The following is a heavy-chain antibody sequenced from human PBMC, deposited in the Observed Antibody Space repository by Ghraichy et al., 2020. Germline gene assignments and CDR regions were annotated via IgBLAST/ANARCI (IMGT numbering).Heavy chain of an antibody. J-gene: IGHJ4*02. V-gene: IGHV4-59*01. D-gene: IGHD3-22*01. CDR3: ARDSSADGSSWRLFDY. Sequence: SETLSLTCTVSGGSISSFYWSWIRQPPGKGLEWIGYVYYSGSTNYNPSLKSRVTMSVDTSKNQFSLKLTSVTAADTAVYYCARDSSADGSSWRLFDYWGQGTLVTVSS. CDR2: VYYSGST. CDR1: GGSISSFY.